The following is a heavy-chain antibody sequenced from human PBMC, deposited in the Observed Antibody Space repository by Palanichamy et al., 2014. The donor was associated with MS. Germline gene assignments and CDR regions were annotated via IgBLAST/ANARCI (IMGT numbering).Heavy chain of an antibody. CDR3: ATIPVGATYFDF. J-gene: IGHJ4*02. CDR2: MSYDGDNQ. D-gene: IGHD1-26*01. CDR1: GFTFSPHA. V-gene: IGHV3-30-3*01. Sequence: QVQVVESGGGVVQPGRSLRLSCVVSGFTFSPHAIHWVRQAPGKGLEWVAVMSYDGDNQYYVDPVKGRFTVSRGNSKNTLDLQMKSLRTEDTAVYYCATIPVGATYFDFWGQGTLVTVSA.